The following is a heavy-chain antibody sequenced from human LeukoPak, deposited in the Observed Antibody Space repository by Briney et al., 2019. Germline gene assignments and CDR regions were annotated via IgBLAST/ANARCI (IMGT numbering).Heavy chain of an antibody. CDR1: GFTFRTFW. CDR3: ARDNIRSLAY. V-gene: IGHV3-74*01. J-gene: IGHJ4*02. Sequence: GQSLRLSCAASGFTFRTFWMHWVRQVPGKGLVWVSRIDSDGTSTSYADLVKGRFTISRDNARNTFYLQMNSLRVEDTAVYYCARDNIRSLAYWGQGTLVTVSS. CDR2: IDSDGTST. D-gene: IGHD1-14*01.